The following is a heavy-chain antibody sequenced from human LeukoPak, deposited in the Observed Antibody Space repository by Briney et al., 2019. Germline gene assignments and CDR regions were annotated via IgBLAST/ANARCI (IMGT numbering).Heavy chain of an antibody. CDR3: ARIEIITGAAGSDDAFDM. V-gene: IGHV1-2*02. D-gene: IGHD1-20*01. CDR2: INPNSGGT. J-gene: IGHJ3*02. CDR1: GYTFTGYF. Sequence: ASVKVSCKASGYTFTGYFIHWVRQAPGQGLEWMGWINPNSGGTNSAHKFQGRVTMTRDTSISTAYMELSRLRSDDTAVYYCARIEIITGAAGSDDAFDMWGQGTMVTVSS.